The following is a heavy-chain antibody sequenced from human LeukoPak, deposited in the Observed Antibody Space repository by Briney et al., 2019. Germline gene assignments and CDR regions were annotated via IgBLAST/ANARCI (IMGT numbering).Heavy chain of an antibody. CDR3: ARISEEGIGHNFDY. Sequence: PGGSLRLSCAASGFIFSDYYMSWVRQAPGKGLEWVSYISSSGTTIYYADSMKGRFTISRDDAKNTLYLQMNSLRAEDTAVYYCARISEEGIGHNFDYWGQGTLVTVSS. D-gene: IGHD5-24*01. CDR2: ISSSGTTI. CDR1: GFIFSDYY. J-gene: IGHJ4*02. V-gene: IGHV3-11*01.